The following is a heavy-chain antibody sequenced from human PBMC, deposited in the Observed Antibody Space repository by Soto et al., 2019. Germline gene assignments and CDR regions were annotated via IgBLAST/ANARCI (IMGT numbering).Heavy chain of an antibody. CDR3: ARGDDGNRLFLWFGDPSSDYCNRRVDF. CDR2: IYYSGST. J-gene: IGHJ6*02. V-gene: IGHV4-59*01. Sequence: SAGMSLTCTGCGGSISSYYWSWIRQPPGQSLEWIGYIYYSGSTNYNPSLKSRVTISVDTSKNQFSLKLSSVTAADTAVYYCARGDDGNRLFLWFGDPSSDYCNRRVDFWGQGSTVT. CDR1: GGSISSYY. D-gene: IGHD3-10*01.